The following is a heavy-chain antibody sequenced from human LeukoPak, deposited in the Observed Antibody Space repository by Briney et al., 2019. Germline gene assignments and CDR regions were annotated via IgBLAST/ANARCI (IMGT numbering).Heavy chain of an antibody. V-gene: IGHV3-49*04. CDR3: TRPIYCSSASSCGYYFDY. CDR2: IRRKASGETT. Sequence: GGSLRLSCTASGFSFGDYAMSWVRQAPGKGLEWVGLIRRKASGETTEYAASVKGRFTISRDDSKSIAFLQMNNLKTEDTAVYYCTRPIYCSSASSCGYYFDYWGQGTLSPSPQ. D-gene: IGHD2-2*01. CDR1: GFSFGDYA. J-gene: IGHJ4*02.